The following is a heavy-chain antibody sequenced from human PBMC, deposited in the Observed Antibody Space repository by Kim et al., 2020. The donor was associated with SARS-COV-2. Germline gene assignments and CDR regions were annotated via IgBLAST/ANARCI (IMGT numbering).Heavy chain of an antibody. Sequence: ASVKVSCKASGYTFTSYAMNWVRQAPGQGLEWRGWINTNTGNPTYAQGFTGRFVFSLDTSVSTAYLQISSLKAEDTAVYYCSRTGYGSSTSCYHFDYWGQGTLVTVSS. J-gene: IGHJ4*02. D-gene: IGHD2-2*03. V-gene: IGHV7-4-1*02. CDR3: SRTGYGSSTSCYHFDY. CDR1: GYTFTSYA. CDR2: INTNTGNP.